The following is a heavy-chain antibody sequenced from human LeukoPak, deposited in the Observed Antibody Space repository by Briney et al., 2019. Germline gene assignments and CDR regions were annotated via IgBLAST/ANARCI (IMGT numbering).Heavy chain of an antibody. CDR3: AKRGVVSRVILVGFHKEAYYFES. CDR2: ISDSGGST. V-gene: IGHV3-23*01. J-gene: IGHJ4*02. CDR1: GITLSNYG. Sequence: GGSLRLSCAVSGITLSNYGMSWVRQAPGTGLEWVAGISDSGGSTNYADSVKGRFTISRDNPKNTLYLQMNSLRDEGTAVYFYAKRGVVSRVILVGFHKEAYYFESWGQGALVTVSS. D-gene: IGHD3/OR15-3a*01.